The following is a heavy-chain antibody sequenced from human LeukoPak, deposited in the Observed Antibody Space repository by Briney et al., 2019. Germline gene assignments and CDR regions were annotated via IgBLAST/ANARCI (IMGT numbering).Heavy chain of an antibody. Sequence: GASVKVSCKAFGYTFISYAMHWVRQAPGQRLECMGWINTGNGNTKYSQKFQGRVTITRDTSASTAYMDLSSLRSEDTAVYYCARNTETAIPLPYYFDYWGQGTLVTVSS. D-gene: IGHD2-21*02. J-gene: IGHJ4*02. CDR1: GYTFISYA. CDR2: INTGNGNT. CDR3: ARNTETAIPLPYYFDY. V-gene: IGHV1-3*04.